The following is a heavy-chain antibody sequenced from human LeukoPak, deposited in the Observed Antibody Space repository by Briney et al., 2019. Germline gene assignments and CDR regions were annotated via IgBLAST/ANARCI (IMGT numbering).Heavy chain of an antibody. J-gene: IGHJ4*02. CDR3: ARRGYSSGHYYFDY. V-gene: IGHV3-21*01. Sequence: GGSLRLSCAASGFTFSSYSMNWVRQAPGKGLEWVSSISSSIYIYYADSVKGRFTISRDNAKNSLYLQMNSLRAEDTAVYYCARRGYSSGHYYFDYWGQGTLVTVSS. CDR1: GFTFSSYS. CDR2: ISSSIYI. D-gene: IGHD6-19*01.